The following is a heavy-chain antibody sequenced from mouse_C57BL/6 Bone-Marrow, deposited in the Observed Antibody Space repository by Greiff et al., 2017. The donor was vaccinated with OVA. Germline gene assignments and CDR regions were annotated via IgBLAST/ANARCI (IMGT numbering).Heavy chain of an antibody. D-gene: IGHD1-1*01. V-gene: IGHV1-64*01. CDR3: ARYYGSSPFDY. CDR2: IHPNSGST. Sequence: VQLQQPGTELVKPGASVKLSCKASGYTFTSYWMHWVKQRPGQGLEWIGMIHPNSGSTNYNEKFKSKATLTVDKSSSTAYMQLSSLTSEDSAVYYCARYYGSSPFDYWGQGTTLTVSS. CDR1: GYTFTSYW. J-gene: IGHJ2*01.